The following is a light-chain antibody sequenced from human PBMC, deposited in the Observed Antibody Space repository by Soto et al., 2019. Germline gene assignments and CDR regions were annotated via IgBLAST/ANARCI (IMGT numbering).Light chain of an antibody. J-gene: IGLJ3*02. CDR2: EGS. V-gene: IGLV2-23*03. CDR1: SSDVGSYNL. CDR3: CSYAGSSNFPWV. Sequence: QSALTQPASVSGSPGQSITISCTGTSSDVGSYNLVSWYQQHPGKAPKLMIYEGSKRPSGVSNRFSGSKSGNTASLTISGLQAEDEADYYCCSYAGSSNFPWVFGGGTKVTVL.